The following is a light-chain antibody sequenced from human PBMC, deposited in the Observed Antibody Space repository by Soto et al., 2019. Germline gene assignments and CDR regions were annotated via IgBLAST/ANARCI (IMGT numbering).Light chain of an antibody. CDR1: SSDVGGYND. J-gene: IGLJ2*01. CDR2: DVS. Sequence: QSALTQPASVSRSPGQSITISCTGTSSDVGGYNDVSWYQQHPGKAPKLMIYDVSNRPSGVSNRFSGSKSGNTASLTISGLQAEDEAAYYCSSYTSSSTLVFGGGTKLTVL. V-gene: IGLV2-14*01. CDR3: SSYTSSSTLV.